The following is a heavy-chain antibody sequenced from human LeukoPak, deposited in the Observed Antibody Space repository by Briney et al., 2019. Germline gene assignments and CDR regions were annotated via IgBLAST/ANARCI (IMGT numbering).Heavy chain of an antibody. J-gene: IGHJ4*02. CDR3: AKEFYRGTAMGYYSDY. D-gene: IGHD5-18*01. CDR1: GFTFSSYA. Sequence: GGSLRLSCAASGFTFSSYAMSWVRQAPGKGLEWVSAISGSGGSTYYADSVKGRFTISRDNSKNTLYLQMNSLRAEDTAVYYCAKEFYRGTAMGYYSDYWGQGTLVTVSS. V-gene: IGHV3-23*01. CDR2: ISGSGGST.